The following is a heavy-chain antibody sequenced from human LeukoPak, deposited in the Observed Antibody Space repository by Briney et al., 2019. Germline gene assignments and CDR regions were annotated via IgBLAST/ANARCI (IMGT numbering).Heavy chain of an antibody. D-gene: IGHD3-10*01. Sequence: PSETLSLTCTVSGGSISSSSYDWGWIRQPPGKGLEWIGSIYNSGSTYYNPSLKSRVTISVDTSKNQFSLKLSSVTAADTAVYYCARLSGSYYNGYYYYYMDVWGKGTTVTISS. V-gene: IGHV4-39*07. J-gene: IGHJ6*03. CDR1: GGSISSSSYD. CDR3: ARLSGSYYNGYYYYYMDV. CDR2: IYNSGST.